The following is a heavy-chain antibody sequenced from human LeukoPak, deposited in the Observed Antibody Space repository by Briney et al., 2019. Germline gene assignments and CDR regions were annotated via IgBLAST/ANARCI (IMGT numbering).Heavy chain of an antibody. CDR1: GGSISSYY. CDR2: KYSSGST. D-gene: IGHD4-23*01. Sequence: SETLSLTCTVSGGSISSYYWSWIRQPAGKGLEWIGRKYSSGSTNYNPSLKSRLTMSVDTSKNQFSLRLSSVTAADTAVYFCARYVVTRGYSFDYWGQGTLVTVSS. J-gene: IGHJ4*02. CDR3: ARYVVTRGYSFDY. V-gene: IGHV4-4*07.